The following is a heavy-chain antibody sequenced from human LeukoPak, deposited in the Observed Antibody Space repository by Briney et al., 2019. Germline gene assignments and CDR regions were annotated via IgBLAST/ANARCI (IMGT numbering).Heavy chain of an antibody. CDR2: IYYSGST. CDR3: ARGDGDAFDI. J-gene: IGHJ3*02. Sequence: SETLSLTCTVSGGSISPFYWHWIRQPPGKGLEWIGYIYYSGSTNYNPSLKSRVAISLDTSKNQFSLKLSSVTAADTAVYYCARGDGDAFDIWGQGTMVTVSS. V-gene: IGHV4-59*08. CDR1: GGSISPFY.